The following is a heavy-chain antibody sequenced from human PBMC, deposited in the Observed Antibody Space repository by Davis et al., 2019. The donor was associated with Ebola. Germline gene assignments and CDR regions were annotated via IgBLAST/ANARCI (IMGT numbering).Heavy chain of an antibody. CDR1: GSPLSSHR. V-gene: IGHV3-74*01. Sequence: LPRAAPGSPLSSHRLHRVPPAPGKGLVCVSLINSAGSSTSYADSVKGRFTISRDNAKNTLYLQMNSLRAEDTAVYYCARDRGLLWFREYYYYGMDVWGQGTTVTVSS. CDR2: INSAGSST. J-gene: IGHJ6*02. CDR3: ARDRGLLWFREYYYYGMDV. D-gene: IGHD3-10*01.